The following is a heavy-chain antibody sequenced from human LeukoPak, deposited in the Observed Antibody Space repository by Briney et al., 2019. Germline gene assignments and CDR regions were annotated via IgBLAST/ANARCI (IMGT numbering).Heavy chain of an antibody. V-gene: IGHV1-18*01. D-gene: IGHD3-9*01. CDR2: ISAYNGNT. Sequence: GASVKVSCKASGYTFTSYGISWVRRAPGQGLEWMGWISAYNGNTNYAQKLQGRVTMTTDTSTSTAYMELRSLRSDDTAVYYCARDRHGEYDILTGYYGTFDYWGQGTLVTVSS. CDR1: GYTFTSYG. CDR3: ARDRHGEYDILTGYYGTFDY. J-gene: IGHJ4*02.